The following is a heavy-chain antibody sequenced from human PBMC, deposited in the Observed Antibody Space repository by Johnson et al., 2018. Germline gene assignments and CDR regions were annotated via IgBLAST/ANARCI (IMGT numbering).Heavy chain of an antibody. J-gene: IGHJ6*03. D-gene: IGHD2-15*01. CDR2: MNPNSGNT. V-gene: IGHV1-8*01. CDR3: ARSGSPYYYYYMDV. CDR1: GYTFTSYD. Sequence: QVQLVQSGAEVKKXGASVKVXCKASGYTFTSYDVNWVRQATGHGLEWMGWMNPNSGNTGYAQKFQGKVTMTRNTSISTAYRELSSLGSEDTAIDFCARSGSPYYYYYMDVWGKGTTVTVSS.